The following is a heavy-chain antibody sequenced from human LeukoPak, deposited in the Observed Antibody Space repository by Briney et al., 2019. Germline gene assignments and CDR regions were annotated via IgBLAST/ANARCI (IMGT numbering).Heavy chain of an antibody. CDR3: ARSVAVAGPGGAFDI. CDR1: GYSFTSYW. D-gene: IGHD6-19*01. J-gene: IGHJ3*02. CDR2: IYPGDSDT. V-gene: IGHV5-51*01. Sequence: GESLKISCKGSGYSFTSYWIGWVRQMSGKGLEWMGIIYPGDSDTRYSPSFQGQVTISADKSISTAYLQWSSLKASDTAMYYCARSVAVAGPGGAFDIWGQGTMVTVSS.